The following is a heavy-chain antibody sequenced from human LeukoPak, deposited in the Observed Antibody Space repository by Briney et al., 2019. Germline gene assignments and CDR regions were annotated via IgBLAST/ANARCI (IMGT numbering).Heavy chain of an antibody. CDR1: GFTFSSYA. Sequence: GGSLRLSCAASGFTFSSYAMSWVRQAPGKGLEWVSAISGSGGSTYYADSVKGRFTISRDNSKNTLYLQMNSLRAEDTAVYYCATAPLYDSSGTYWGQGTLVTVSS. D-gene: IGHD3-22*01. CDR2: ISGSGGST. CDR3: ATAPLYDSSGTY. J-gene: IGHJ4*02. V-gene: IGHV3-23*01.